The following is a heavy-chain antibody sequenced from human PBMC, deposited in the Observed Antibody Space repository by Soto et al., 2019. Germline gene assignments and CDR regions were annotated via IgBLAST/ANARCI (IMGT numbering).Heavy chain of an antibody. CDR2: INAGNVNT. CDR1: GYTFTSYA. CDR3: ARGDSSTWYYYFDC. J-gene: IGHJ4*02. D-gene: IGHD6-13*01. Sequence: ASVKVSCKASGYTFTSYAMHWVRQAPGQRLEWMGWINAGNVNTKYSQKFQGRVTITRDTSASTAYMELSSLRSEDTVVYYCARGDSSTWYYYFDCWGQGTLVTVSS. V-gene: IGHV1-3*01.